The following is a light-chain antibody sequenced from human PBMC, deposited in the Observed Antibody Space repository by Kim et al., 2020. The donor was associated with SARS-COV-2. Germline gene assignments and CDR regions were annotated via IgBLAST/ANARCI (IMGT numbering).Light chain of an antibody. CDR3: QQYNKWPPIT. CDR1: QSVGTN. CDR2: GAS. J-gene: IGKJ5*01. Sequence: EIVMTQSPATLSVSPGERATLSCRASQSVGTNLAWYQQKPGQAPRLLIYGASARATGLPARFSASGSGTEFTLTISSLQSEDFAIYYCQQYNKWPPITFGQGTRLEIK. V-gene: IGKV3-15*01.